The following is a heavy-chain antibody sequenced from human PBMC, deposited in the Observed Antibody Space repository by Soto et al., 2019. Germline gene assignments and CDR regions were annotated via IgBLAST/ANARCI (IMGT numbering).Heavy chain of an antibody. CDR3: ARGAVSGKFDS. CDR1: GYTFTSYA. D-gene: IGHD6-19*01. CDR2: IHAGNGNT. V-gene: IGHV1-3*01. J-gene: IGHJ4*02. Sequence: EQSGAEVTKPGAPVKVSCKASGYTFTSYAMHWVRQAPGQRLEWMGWIHAGNGNTKYSQKFQGRVTITRDTSATTAYMELSSLRSEDTAVYYCARGAVSGKFDSWGQGTLVTVSS.